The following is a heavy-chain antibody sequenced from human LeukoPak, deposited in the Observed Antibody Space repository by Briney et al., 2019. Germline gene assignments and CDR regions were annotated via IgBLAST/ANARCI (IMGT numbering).Heavy chain of an antibody. CDR1: GFTFSSYW. CDR2: IKQDGSEK. D-gene: IGHD3-22*01. J-gene: IGHJ4*02. CDR3: ARDAYDSSDWGFDY. V-gene: IGHV3-7*01. Sequence: GGSLRLSCAASGFTFSSYWMSWVRQAPGKGLEWVANIKQDGSEKYYVDSVKGRFTISRDNAKNSLYLQMNSLRAEDTAVYYCARDAYDSSDWGFDYWGQGTLVTVSS.